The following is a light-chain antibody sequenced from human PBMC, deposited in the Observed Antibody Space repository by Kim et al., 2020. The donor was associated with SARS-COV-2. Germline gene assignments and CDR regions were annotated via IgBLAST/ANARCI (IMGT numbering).Light chain of an antibody. Sequence: DIQMTQSPSSLSASVGDRVTITCRASQSISSYLNWYQQKPGKAPKLLIYAASSLQSGVPSRFSGSGSGTDFTLTISSLQPEDFATDYCQQSYSTPPWTFGQGTKGDIK. CDR2: AAS. J-gene: IGKJ1*01. CDR1: QSISSY. V-gene: IGKV1-39*01. CDR3: QQSYSTPPWT.